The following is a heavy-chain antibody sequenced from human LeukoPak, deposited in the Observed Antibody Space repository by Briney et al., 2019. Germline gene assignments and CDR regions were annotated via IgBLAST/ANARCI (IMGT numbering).Heavy chain of an antibody. CDR1: GFTFSSYA. Sequence: PGRSLRLSCAASGFTFSSYAMHWVRQAPGKGLEWVAVISYDGSNKYYADSVKGRFTISRDNSKNTLYLQMNSLRAEDTAVYYCAKSPLRLWFGESYFDYWGQGTLVTVSS. CDR3: AKSPLRLWFGESYFDY. D-gene: IGHD3-10*01. J-gene: IGHJ4*02. V-gene: IGHV3-30*04. CDR2: ISYDGSNK.